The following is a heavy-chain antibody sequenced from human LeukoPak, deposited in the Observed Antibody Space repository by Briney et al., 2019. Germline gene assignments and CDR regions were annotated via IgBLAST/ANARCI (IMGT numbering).Heavy chain of an antibody. D-gene: IGHD2-15*01. CDR3: ARVGSGGPRRAFAI. J-gene: IGHJ3*02. V-gene: IGHV4-59*01. Sequence: SETLSLTCTVSGGSISDYYWSWIRQPPGKRLEWIGYVYYSGSTNYNPSLNSRVTISLDTSKNQFSLKLTSVTAAETAMYYCARVGSGGPRRAFAIRGERTLVTVSS. CDR2: VYYSGST. CDR1: GGSISDYY.